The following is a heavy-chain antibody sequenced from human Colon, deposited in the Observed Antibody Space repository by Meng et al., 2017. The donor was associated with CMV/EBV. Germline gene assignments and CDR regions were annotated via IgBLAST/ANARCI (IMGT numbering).Heavy chain of an antibody. CDR1: GASLTSYY. Sequence: VQLRESGPGLVKPSETLSLPCPVSGASLTSYYWSWIRQPAGKGLEWIGRVYISGNTNYNPSLKRRVTMSIDTSKSQLSLNIRSVTAADTAVYYCARDSNLSGLAYWGQGTLVTVSS. J-gene: IGHJ4*02. CDR3: ARDSNLSGLAY. V-gene: IGHV4-4*07. D-gene: IGHD3-10*01. CDR2: VYISGNT.